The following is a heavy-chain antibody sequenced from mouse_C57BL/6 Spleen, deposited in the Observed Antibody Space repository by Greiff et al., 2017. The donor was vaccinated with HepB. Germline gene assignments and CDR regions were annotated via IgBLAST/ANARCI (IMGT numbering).Heavy chain of an antibody. CDR1: GYTFTSYW. V-gene: IGHV1-52*01. CDR3: ARRGLLGYAMDY. D-gene: IGHD2-3*01. Sequence: VQLQQPGAELVRPGSSVKLSCKASGYTFTSYWMHWVKQRPIQGLEWIGNIDPSDSETHYNQKFKDKATLTVDKSSSTAYMQLSSLTSEDSAVYYCARRGLLGYAMDYWGQGTSVTVSS. CDR2: IDPSDSET. J-gene: IGHJ4*01.